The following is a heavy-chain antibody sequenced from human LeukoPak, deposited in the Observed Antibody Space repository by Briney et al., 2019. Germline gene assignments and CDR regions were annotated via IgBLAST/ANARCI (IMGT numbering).Heavy chain of an antibody. V-gene: IGHV6-1*01. Sequence: QTLSLTCAISGDSVSSNSAYWNWLRQSPSRGLEWLGRTYYRSKWSNDYAVSLKGRITINPDTSKNQFSLQLSSVTPEDTAVYYCARRQSGYGVDYWGQGTLVTVSS. D-gene: IGHD5-12*01. CDR1: GDSVSSNSAY. CDR2: TYYRSKWSN. CDR3: ARRQSGYGVDY. J-gene: IGHJ4*02.